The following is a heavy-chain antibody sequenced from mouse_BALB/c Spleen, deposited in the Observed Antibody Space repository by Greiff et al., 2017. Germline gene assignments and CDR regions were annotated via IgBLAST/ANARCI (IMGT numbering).Heavy chain of an antibody. V-gene: IGHV2-9*02. CDR3: ARIIHYYGSYAMDY. Sequence: VQLQQSGPGLVAPSQSLSITCTVSGFSLTSYGVHWVRQPPGKGLEWLGVIWAGGSTNYNSALMSRLSISKDNSKSQVFLKMNSLQTDDTAMYYCARIIHYYGSYAMDYWGRETSVTVSS. D-gene: IGHD1-2*01. CDR2: IWAGGST. CDR1: GFSLTSYG. J-gene: IGHJ4*01.